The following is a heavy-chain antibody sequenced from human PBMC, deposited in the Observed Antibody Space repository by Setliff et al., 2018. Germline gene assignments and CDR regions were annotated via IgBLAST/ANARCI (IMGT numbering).Heavy chain of an antibody. CDR2: ISYSGTP. CDR1: DDSFTSSRYY. V-gene: IGHV4-39*01. CDR3: VRPGGTTVVARHFDY. Sequence: KLSETLSLTCTVSDDSFTSSRYYWGWIRQAPGSGLEWIGSISYSGTPYYNASVESRVTISIDTSRNQFSLELRSVTVADTATYYCVRPGGTTVVARHFDYWGSGILVTVS. D-gene: IGHD2-15*01. J-gene: IGHJ4*01.